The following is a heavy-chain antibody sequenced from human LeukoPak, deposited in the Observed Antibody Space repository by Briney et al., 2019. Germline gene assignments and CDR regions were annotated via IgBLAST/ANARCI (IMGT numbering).Heavy chain of an antibody. CDR2: ISYDGSNK. J-gene: IGHJ4*02. CDR1: GFTFSGSA. D-gene: IGHD2-2*01. CDR3: VSSDY. Sequence: PGGSLRLSCAASGFTFSGSAMHWVRQAPGKGLEWVAVISYDGSNKYYADSVKGRFTISRDNSKNTLYLQMNSLRAEDTAVYYCVSSDYWGQGTLVTVSS. V-gene: IGHV3-30-3*01.